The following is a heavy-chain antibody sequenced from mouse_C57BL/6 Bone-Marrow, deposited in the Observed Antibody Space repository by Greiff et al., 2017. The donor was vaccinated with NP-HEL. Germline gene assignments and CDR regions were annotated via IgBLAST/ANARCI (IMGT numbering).Heavy chain of an antibody. CDR2: INYDGSST. Sequence: DVKLVESEGGLVQPGSSMKLSCTASGFTFSDYYMAWVRQVPEKGLEWVANINYDGSSTYYLDSLKSRFIISRDNAKNILYLQMSSLKSEDTATYYCARDWDGNFDVWGTGTTVTVSS. D-gene: IGHD4-1*01. V-gene: IGHV5-16*01. J-gene: IGHJ1*03. CDR1: GFTFSDYY. CDR3: ARDWDGNFDV.